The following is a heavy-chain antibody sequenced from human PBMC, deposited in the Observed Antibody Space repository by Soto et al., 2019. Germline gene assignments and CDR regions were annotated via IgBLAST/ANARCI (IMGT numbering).Heavy chain of an antibody. V-gene: IGHV3-30-3*01. D-gene: IGHD5-18*01. Sequence: GGSLRLSCAASGFTFSSYAMHWVRQAPGKGLEWVAVISYDGSNKYYADSVKGRFTISRDNSKNTLYLQMNSLRAEDTAVYYCARDQLWSLGYYYGMDVWGQGTTVTVSS. CDR2: ISYDGSNK. CDR1: GFTFSSYA. J-gene: IGHJ6*02. CDR3: ARDQLWSLGYYYGMDV.